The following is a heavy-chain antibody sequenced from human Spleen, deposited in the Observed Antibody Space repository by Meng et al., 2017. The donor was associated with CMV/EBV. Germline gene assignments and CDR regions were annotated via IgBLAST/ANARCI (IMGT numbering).Heavy chain of an antibody. CDR2: INTNTGNP. V-gene: IGHV7-4-1*02. D-gene: IGHD3-10*01. Sequence: ASGYSFTSYAMNWVPPAPGQGLEWMGWINTNTGNPTYAQGFTGHFVFSLDTSVSTAYLQISSLKAEDTAVYYCARDPSSGPMVRGENWGQGTLVTVSS. CDR1: GYSFTSYA. J-gene: IGHJ4*02. CDR3: ARDPSSGPMVRGEN.